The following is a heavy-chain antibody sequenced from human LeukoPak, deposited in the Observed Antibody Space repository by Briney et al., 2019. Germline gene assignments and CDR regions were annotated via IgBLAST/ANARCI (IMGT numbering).Heavy chain of an antibody. V-gene: IGHV3-30*03. Sequence: GGSLRLPCAASGFTFSSYAMHWVRKAPGKGLEWVALISYDGSNKYYADSVRGQFTVSRDNSKNMLYLQMNSLRAEDTAVYYCATWGFYENRGIISPDIDYWGQGTLVTVSS. D-gene: IGHD3-10*01. CDR2: ISYDGSNK. J-gene: IGHJ4*02. CDR3: ATWGFYENRGIISPDIDY. CDR1: GFTFSSYA.